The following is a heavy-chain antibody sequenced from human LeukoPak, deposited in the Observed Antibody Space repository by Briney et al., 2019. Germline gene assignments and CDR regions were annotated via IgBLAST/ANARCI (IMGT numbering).Heavy chain of an antibody. V-gene: IGHV3-23*01. CDR1: GFTVSDYS. D-gene: IGHD5-12*01. J-gene: IGHJ4*02. Sequence: GGSLRLSCAASGFTVSDYSMAWVRQAPGKGLEWVSAISGSGGSTYYADSVKGRFTISRDNSKNTLYLQMNSLRAEDTAVYYCAKDRGYSGYPIDYWGQGTLVTVSS. CDR3: AKDRGYSGYPIDY. CDR2: ISGSGGST.